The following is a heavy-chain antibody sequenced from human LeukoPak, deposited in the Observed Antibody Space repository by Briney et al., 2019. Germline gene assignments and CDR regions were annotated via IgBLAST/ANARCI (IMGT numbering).Heavy chain of an antibody. V-gene: IGHV3-20*01. D-gene: IGHD1-26*01. CDR1: GFTFDDYG. Sequence: GGSLRLSCAASGFTFDDYGMSWVRQAPGKGLEWVSGINWNGGSTGYADSVKGRFTISRDNAKNSLYLQMNSPRAEDTALYHCARDLGGSYPGTFDYWGQGTLVTVSS. CDR2: INWNGGST. J-gene: IGHJ4*02. CDR3: ARDLGGSYPGTFDY.